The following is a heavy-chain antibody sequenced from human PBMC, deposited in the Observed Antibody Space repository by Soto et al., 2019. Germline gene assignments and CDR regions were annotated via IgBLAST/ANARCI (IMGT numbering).Heavy chain of an antibody. J-gene: IGHJ4*02. CDR1: VYSFTSYW. D-gene: IGHD3-16*01. CDR2: IDPSDSYT. CDR3: ANGGEAGYFDY. Sequence: PGESLKISCNGSVYSFTSYWTSWVRQMPGKGLEWMGRIDPSDSYTNYSPSFQGHVTISADKSISTAYLQWSSLKASDTAMYYCANGGEAGYFDYWGQGTLVTVSS. V-gene: IGHV5-10-1*01.